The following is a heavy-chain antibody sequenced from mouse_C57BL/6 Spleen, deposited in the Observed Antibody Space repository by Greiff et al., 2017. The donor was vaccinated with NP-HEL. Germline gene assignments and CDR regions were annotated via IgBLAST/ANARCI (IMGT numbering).Heavy chain of an antibody. J-gene: IGHJ2*01. CDR3: ARQSPYYFDY. V-gene: IGHV1-69*01. CDR2: IDPSDSYT. Sequence: QVQLQQPGAELVMPGASVKLSCKASGYTFTSYWMHWVKQRPGQGLEWIGEIDPSDSYTNYNQKFKGKSTLTVDKSSSTAYLQLSSLTSEDSAVYYCARQSPYYFDYWGKGTTLTVSS. D-gene: IGHD1-3*01. CDR1: GYTFTSYW.